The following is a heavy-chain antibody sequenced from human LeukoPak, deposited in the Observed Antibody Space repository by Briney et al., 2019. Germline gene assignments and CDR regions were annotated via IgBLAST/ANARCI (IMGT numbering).Heavy chain of an antibody. CDR2: ISSSGSTI. Sequence: GGSLRLSCAASGFTFSSYEMNWVRQAPGKGLEWVSYISSSGSTIYYADSVKGRFTISRDNAKNSLYLQMNSLRAEDTAVYYCAKDTGQYYYGSGSFHWGQGTLVTVSS. CDR1: GFTFSSYE. V-gene: IGHV3-48*03. CDR3: AKDTGQYYYGSGSFH. J-gene: IGHJ4*02. D-gene: IGHD3-10*01.